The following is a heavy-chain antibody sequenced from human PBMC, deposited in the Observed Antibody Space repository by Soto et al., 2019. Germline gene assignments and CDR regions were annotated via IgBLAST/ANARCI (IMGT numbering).Heavy chain of an antibody. CDR3: AKVYHTSAVFDY. D-gene: IGHD1-26*01. CDR2: INPSGGRT. CDR1: GYSFTSSY. V-gene: IGHV1-46*03. Sequence: ASVKVSCKTSGYSFTSSYIHWVRQAPGQGLEWMGIINPSGGRTSYAQKFQGRVTMTRDTSTSTVYMELSSLTSEDTAVYFCAKVYHTSAVFDYWGQGTLVTVSS. J-gene: IGHJ4*02.